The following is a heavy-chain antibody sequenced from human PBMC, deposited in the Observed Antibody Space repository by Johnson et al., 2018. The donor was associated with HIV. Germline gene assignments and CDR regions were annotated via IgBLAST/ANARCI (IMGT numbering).Heavy chain of an antibody. J-gene: IGHJ3*02. CDR2: IRNKANSYTT. CDR1: GFTFTDHY. D-gene: IGHD7-27*01. V-gene: IGHV3-72*01. CDR3: ARGGEKGAFDI. Sequence: MLLVESGGGLVLPGGSLRLSCAVSGFTFTDHYMDWVRQAPGKGLEWVGRIRNKANSYTTEYAAPVKGRFTILRDDSKNSLYLQMNSLKTEDTAVYYCARGGEKGAFDIWGQGTMVTVSS.